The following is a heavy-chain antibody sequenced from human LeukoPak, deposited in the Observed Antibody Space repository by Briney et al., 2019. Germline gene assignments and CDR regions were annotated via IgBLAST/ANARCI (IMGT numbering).Heavy chain of an antibody. V-gene: IGHV3-30*02. CDR1: GFTFTTYA. D-gene: IGHD3-10*01. CDR3: AKDFSSGSYFDH. Sequence: GGSLRLSCAASGFTFTTYAMHWVRQAPGKGLEWVAFMRSDGSSKYYADSVEGRFTISRDNSKNTLYLQMNTLRPEDTAVYYCAKDFSSGSYFDHWGQGTQVTVSS. J-gene: IGHJ4*02. CDR2: MRSDGSSK.